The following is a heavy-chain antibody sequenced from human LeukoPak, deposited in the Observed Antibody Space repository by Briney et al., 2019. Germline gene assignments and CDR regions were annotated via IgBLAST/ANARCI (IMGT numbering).Heavy chain of an antibody. V-gene: IGHV3-48*03. Sequence: PGGSLRLSCAASGFTFRSYEMEWVRQAPGKGLEWVSYISSSGSTIDYADSVKGRFTTSRDNAKNSLYLQMSSLRAEDTAVYYCAREPPYYDSSGYYDYWGQGTLVTVSS. J-gene: IGHJ4*02. CDR2: ISSSGSTI. D-gene: IGHD3-22*01. CDR3: AREPPYYDSSGYYDY. CDR1: GFTFRSYE.